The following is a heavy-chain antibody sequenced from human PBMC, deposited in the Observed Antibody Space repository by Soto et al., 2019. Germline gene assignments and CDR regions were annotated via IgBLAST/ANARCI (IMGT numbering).Heavy chain of an antibody. D-gene: IGHD3-16*01. J-gene: IGHJ3*02. CDR1: GFTFSSYE. CDR2: ISSSGSTI. CDR3: ASLGISDYGDAFDI. Sequence: PGGSLRLSCAASGFTFSSYEMNWVRQAPGKGLEWVSYISSSGSTIYYADSVKGRFTISRDNAKNSLYLQMNSLRAEDTAVYYCASLGISDYGDAFDIWGPGTTVTVSS. V-gene: IGHV3-48*03.